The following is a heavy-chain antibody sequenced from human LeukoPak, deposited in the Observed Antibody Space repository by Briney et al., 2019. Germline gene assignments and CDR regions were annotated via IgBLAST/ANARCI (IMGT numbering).Heavy chain of an antibody. CDR1: GYTLTELS. CDR2: FDPEDGET. J-gene: IGHJ6*03. Sequence: ASVKVSCKVSGYTLTELSMHWVRQAPGKGLEWMGGFDPEDGETIYAQKFQGRVTMTEDTSTDTAYMELSSLRSEDTAVYYCARVSMRKSGSYVGPYYYYYYMDVWGKGTTVTISS. V-gene: IGHV1-24*01. D-gene: IGHD1-26*01. CDR3: ARVSMRKSGSYVGPYYYYYYMDV.